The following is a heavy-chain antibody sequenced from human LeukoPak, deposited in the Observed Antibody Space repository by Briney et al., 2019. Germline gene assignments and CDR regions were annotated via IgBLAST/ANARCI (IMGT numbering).Heavy chain of an antibody. CDR2: ISYDGSNK. CDR3: ARGRGADYGGNSGYFDY. D-gene: IGHD4-23*01. Sequence: GGSLRLSCAASGFTFGNYGIHWVRQAPGKGLEWVAVISYDGSNKYYADSVKGRFTISRDNPKNTLYVQMNSLRAEDTAVYYCARGRGADYGGNSGYFDYWGQGTLVTVSS. CDR1: GFTFGNYG. V-gene: IGHV3-30*03. J-gene: IGHJ4*02.